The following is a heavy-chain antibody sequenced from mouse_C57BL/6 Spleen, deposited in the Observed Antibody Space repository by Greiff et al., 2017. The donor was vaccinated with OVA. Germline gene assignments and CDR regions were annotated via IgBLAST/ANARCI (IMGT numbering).Heavy chain of an antibody. V-gene: IGHV1-55*01. CDR3: ARFDYGSSYGYFGV. CDR2: IYPGSGST. Sequence: QVQLQQPGAELVKPGASVKMSCKASGYTFTSYWITWVKQRPGQGLEWIGDIYPGSGSTNYNEKFKSKATLTVDTSSSTAYMQLSSLTSEDSAVYYCARFDYGSSYGYFGVWGTGTTVTVA. D-gene: IGHD1-1*01. J-gene: IGHJ1*03. CDR1: GYTFTSYW.